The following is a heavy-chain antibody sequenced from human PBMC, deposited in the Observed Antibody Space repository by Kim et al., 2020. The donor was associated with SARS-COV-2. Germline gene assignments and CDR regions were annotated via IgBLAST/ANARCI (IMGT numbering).Heavy chain of an antibody. CDR3: AREASGPGIAVAGEYYYYGMDV. Sequence: GGSLRLSCAASGFTFSSYAMHWVRQAPGKGLEWVAVISYDGSNKYYADSVKGRFTISRDNSKNTLYLQMNSLRAEDTAVYYCAREASGPGIAVAGEYYYYGMDVWGQGTTVTVSS. J-gene: IGHJ6*02. D-gene: IGHD6-19*01. CDR1: GFTFSSYA. V-gene: IGHV3-30*04. CDR2: ISYDGSNK.